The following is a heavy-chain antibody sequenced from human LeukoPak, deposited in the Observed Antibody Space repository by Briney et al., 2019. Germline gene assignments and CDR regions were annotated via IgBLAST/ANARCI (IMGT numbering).Heavy chain of an antibody. D-gene: IGHD7-27*01. CDR3: AKDWGNWGYGYYFDH. CDR1: GFTFSTYG. J-gene: IGHJ4*02. CDR2: VSYDGSNK. Sequence: GGSLRLSCAASGFTFSTYGMHWVPQAPGKGLEWVAVVSYDGSNKYYGDSVKGRFTISRDNSKNTLYLQMNSLRAEDTAVYYCAKDWGNWGYGYYFDHWGQGTLVTVSS. V-gene: IGHV3-30*18.